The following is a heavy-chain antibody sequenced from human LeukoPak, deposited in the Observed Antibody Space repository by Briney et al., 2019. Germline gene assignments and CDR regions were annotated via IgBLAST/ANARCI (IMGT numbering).Heavy chain of an antibody. CDR3: ARGPVPTGSSWYNWFDP. CDR1: GGSISSSSYY. Sequence: SETLSLTCTVSGGSISSSSYYWGWIRQPPGKGLEWIGSIYYSGSTYYNPSLKSRVTISVDTSKNQFSLKLSSVTAADTAVYYCARGPVPTGSSWYNWFDPWGQGTLVTVSS. D-gene: IGHD6-13*01. CDR2: IYYSGST. V-gene: IGHV4-39*01. J-gene: IGHJ5*02.